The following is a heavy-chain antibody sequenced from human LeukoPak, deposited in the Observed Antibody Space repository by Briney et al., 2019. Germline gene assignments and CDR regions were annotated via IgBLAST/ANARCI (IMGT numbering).Heavy chain of an antibody. CDR3: ARARVMVRGVIRYYYGMDI. CDR2: IYYSGST. Sequence: SETLSLTCTVSGGSISSYYWSWIRQPPGKGLEWIGYIYYSGSTNYNPSLKSRVTISVDTSKNQFSLKLSSVTAADTAVYYCARARVMVRGVIRYYYGMDIWGQGTTVTVSS. J-gene: IGHJ6*02. V-gene: IGHV4-59*01. D-gene: IGHD3-10*01. CDR1: GGSISSYY.